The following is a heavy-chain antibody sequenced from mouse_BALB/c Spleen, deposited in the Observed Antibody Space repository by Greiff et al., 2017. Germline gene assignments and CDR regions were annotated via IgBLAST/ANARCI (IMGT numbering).Heavy chain of an antibody. CDR3: ASNAMDY. V-gene: IGHV1-63*02. J-gene: IGHJ4*01. Sequence: VQLKESGAELVRPGTSVKISCKASGYTFTNYWLGWVKQRPGHGLEWIGDIYPGGGYTNYNEKFKGKATLTADTSSSTAYMQLSSLTSEDSAVYFCASNAMDYWGQGTSVTVSS. CDR2: IYPGGGYT. CDR1: GYTFTNYW.